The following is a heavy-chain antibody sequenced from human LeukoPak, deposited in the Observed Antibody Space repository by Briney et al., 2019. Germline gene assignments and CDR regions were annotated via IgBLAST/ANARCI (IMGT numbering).Heavy chain of an antibody. CDR3: ARRRITIFGVVTYFDY. D-gene: IGHD3-3*01. Sequence: SETLSLTCAVYGGSFSGYYWSWIRQPPGKGLEWIGEINHSGSTNYNPSLKSRVTISVDTSRNQFSLKLSSVTAADTAVYYCARRRITIFGVVTYFDYWGQGTLVTVSS. CDR2: INHSGST. V-gene: IGHV4-34*01. J-gene: IGHJ4*02. CDR1: GGSFSGYY.